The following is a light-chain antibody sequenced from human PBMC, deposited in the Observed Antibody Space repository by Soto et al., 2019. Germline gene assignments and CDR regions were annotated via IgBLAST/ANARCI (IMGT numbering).Light chain of an antibody. CDR3: SSYTSSSTLV. CDR2: DVS. V-gene: IGLV2-14*01. Sequence: QSVLTQPASVSGSPGQSITISCTGTSSDVGGYNYVSWYQQHPGKAPKLMIYDVSNRPSGVSNRFSVSKSGNTASLTISGLQAEDEAYYYCSSYTSSSTLVFGGGTKLTVL. J-gene: IGLJ2*01. CDR1: SSDVGGYNY.